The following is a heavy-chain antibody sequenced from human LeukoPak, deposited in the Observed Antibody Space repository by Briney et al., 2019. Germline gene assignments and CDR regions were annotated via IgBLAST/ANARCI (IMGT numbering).Heavy chain of an antibody. V-gene: IGHV4-34*01. J-gene: IGHJ1*01. CDR1: GGSFSGYY. CDR2: INHSGST. D-gene: IGHD3-10*01. Sequence: SETLSLTCAVYGGSFSGYYWSWIRQPPGKGLEWMGEINHSGSTNYNPSLKSRVTISVDTSKNQFSLKLSSVTAADTAVYYCASTDYYGSGSHPYFQHWGQGTLVTVSS. CDR3: ASTDYYGSGSHPYFQH.